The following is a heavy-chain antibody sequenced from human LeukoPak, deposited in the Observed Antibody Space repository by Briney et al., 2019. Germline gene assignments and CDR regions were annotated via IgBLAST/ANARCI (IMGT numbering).Heavy chain of an antibody. Sequence: GGSLRLSCAASGFTFSNYWMSWVRQAPGKGLEWVANIKPGGTEKYYVESVKGRFTISRDNAKNSLYLQMNSLRVEDTALYYCARQAYWGQGILVTVSS. CDR3: ARQAY. J-gene: IGHJ4*02. CDR2: IKPGGTEK. V-gene: IGHV3-7*01. CDR1: GFTFSNYW.